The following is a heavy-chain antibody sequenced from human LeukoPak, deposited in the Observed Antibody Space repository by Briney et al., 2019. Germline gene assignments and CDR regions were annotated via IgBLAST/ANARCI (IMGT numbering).Heavy chain of an antibody. V-gene: IGHV1-2*02. J-gene: IGHJ5*02. CDR1: GYTFTGYY. Sequence: GASVKVSCKASGYTFTGYYMHWARQAPGQGLEWMGWINPNSGGTNYAQKFQGRVTMTRDTSISTAYMELSRLRSDDTAVYYCARARRYSSGWYGWFDPWGQGTLVTVSS. D-gene: IGHD6-19*01. CDR2: INPNSGGT. CDR3: ARARRYSSGWYGWFDP.